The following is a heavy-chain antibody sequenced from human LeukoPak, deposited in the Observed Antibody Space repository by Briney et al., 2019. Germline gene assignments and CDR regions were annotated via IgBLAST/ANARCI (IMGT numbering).Heavy chain of an antibody. CDR2: ISSGATTM. CDR3: ALLAVASDFDY. V-gene: IGHV3-48*03. Sequence: GGSLRLSCAASGFMFRSFEMYWVRQAPGKGLEWVAYISSGATTMYYADSVKGRFTISRDDAKNSLFLQMNSLRAEDTAVYYCALLAVASDFDYWGQGTLATVSS. J-gene: IGHJ4*02. D-gene: IGHD6-19*01. CDR1: GFMFRSFE.